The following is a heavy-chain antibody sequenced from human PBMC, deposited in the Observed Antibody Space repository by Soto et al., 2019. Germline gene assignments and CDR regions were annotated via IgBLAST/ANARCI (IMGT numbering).Heavy chain of an antibody. J-gene: IGHJ6*02. CDR3: ASLILTGYYKDYYYGMDV. Sequence: PSETLSLTCTVSGGSISSYYWSWIRQPPGKGLEWIGYIYYSGSTNYNPSLKSRVTISVDTSKNQFSLKLSSVTAADTAVYYCASLILTGYYKDYYYGMDVWGQGTTVTVSS. V-gene: IGHV4-59*01. CDR1: GGSISSYY. D-gene: IGHD3-9*01. CDR2: IYYSGST.